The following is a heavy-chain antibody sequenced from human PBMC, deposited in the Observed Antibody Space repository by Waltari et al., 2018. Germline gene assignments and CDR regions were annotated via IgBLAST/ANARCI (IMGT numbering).Heavy chain of an antibody. Sequence: QVQLVQSGAEVKKPGASVKVSCKASGYTFTSYAMHWVRQAPGQRLEWMGWINAGNGNTKYSQKFQGRVTITRDTSASTAYMELSSLRSEDTAVYYCARERRITMIVVARGYWFDPWGQGTLVTVSS. V-gene: IGHV1-3*01. CDR3: ARERRITMIVVARGYWFDP. CDR1: GYTFTSYA. J-gene: IGHJ5*02. D-gene: IGHD3-22*01. CDR2: INAGNGNT.